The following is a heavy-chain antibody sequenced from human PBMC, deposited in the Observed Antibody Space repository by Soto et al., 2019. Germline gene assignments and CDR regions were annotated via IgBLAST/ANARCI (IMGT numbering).Heavy chain of an antibody. J-gene: IGHJ5*02. CDR3: ARGTSPNWFDP. CDR1: GGSISSYY. Sequence: PSETLSLTCTVSGGSISSYYWIWIRQPPGKGLEWIGYIYYSGSTNYNPSLKSRVTISVDKSKDQFSLKLSSVTAADTAVYYCARGTSPNWFDPWGQGTLVTVSS. V-gene: IGHV4-59*12. CDR2: IYYSGST.